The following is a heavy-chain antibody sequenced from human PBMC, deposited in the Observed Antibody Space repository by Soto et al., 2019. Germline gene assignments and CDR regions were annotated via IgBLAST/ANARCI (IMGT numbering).Heavy chain of an antibody. Sequence: VGSLRLSCTASGFTFNNKWMHWVRQAPGKGLVWLSRIDGAAATTNYADSVKGRFTISRDNAKNIVFLHVNGLTDEDTAVHYCARGGAMGVDYWGQGTLVTVSS. CDR3: ARGGAMGVDY. CDR1: GFTFNNKW. CDR2: IDGAAATT. D-gene: IGHD1-26*01. V-gene: IGHV3-74*01. J-gene: IGHJ4*02.